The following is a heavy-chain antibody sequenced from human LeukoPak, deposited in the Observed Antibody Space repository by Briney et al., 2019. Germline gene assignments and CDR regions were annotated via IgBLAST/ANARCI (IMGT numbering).Heavy chain of an antibody. CDR3: VRGGYIYGFDY. J-gene: IGHJ4*02. D-gene: IGHD5-18*01. CDR2: IYYSGST. Sequence: SETLSLTCNVSGGSISSDYWSWVRQPPGKGLEWIGNIYYSGSTNYNPSLKSRVTISVDTSKNQFSLMLSSVTAADTALYYCVRGGYIYGFDYWGQGTPVTVSS. V-gene: IGHV4-59*08. CDR1: GGSISSDY.